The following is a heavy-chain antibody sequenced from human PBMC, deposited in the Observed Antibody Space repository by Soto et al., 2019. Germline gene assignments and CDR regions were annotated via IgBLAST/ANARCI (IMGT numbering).Heavy chain of an antibody. CDR2: ISYDGSNK. V-gene: IGHV3-30-3*01. Sequence: GGSLRLSCAASGFTFSSYAMHWVRQAPGKGLEWVAVISYDGSNKYYADFVRGRFTISRDNSKTTLHVQMKSPRGADTFSVREGSESFGDYKAYFDYWGQGALVTVSS. D-gene: IGHD3-10*01. J-gene: IGHJ4*02. CDR1: GFTFSSYA. CDR3: GSESFGDYKAYFDY.